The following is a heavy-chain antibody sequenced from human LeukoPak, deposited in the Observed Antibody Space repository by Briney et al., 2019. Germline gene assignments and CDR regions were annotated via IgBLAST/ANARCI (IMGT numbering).Heavy chain of an antibody. CDR1: GFTFSRYW. D-gene: IGHD6-19*01. CDR3: ARDHPMAVAGLIDY. Sequence: GGSLRLSCAASGFTFSRYWMTWVRQAPGKGLEWVANIKEDGGEEYYVDSVKGRFTISRDNAKNSLYLQMNSLRVEDMAVYYCARDHPMAVAGLIDYWGQGTLVTVST. V-gene: IGHV3-7*01. CDR2: IKEDGGEE. J-gene: IGHJ4*02.